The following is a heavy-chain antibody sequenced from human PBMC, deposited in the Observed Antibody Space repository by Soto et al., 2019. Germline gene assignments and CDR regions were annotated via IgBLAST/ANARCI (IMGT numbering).Heavy chain of an antibody. CDR3: ARDPPGIAASGSHN. Sequence: GGSLRLSCAVSGFTVSNNYMTWVRQAPGKGLEWVSLIYSSGGTKYADSVRGRFTISRDNSKNTLYLQMNSLKVEDTAVYYCARDPPGIAASGSHNWGQGTLVTVSS. V-gene: IGHV3-53*01. CDR1: GFTVSNNY. J-gene: IGHJ4*02. D-gene: IGHD6-13*01. CDR2: IYSSGGT.